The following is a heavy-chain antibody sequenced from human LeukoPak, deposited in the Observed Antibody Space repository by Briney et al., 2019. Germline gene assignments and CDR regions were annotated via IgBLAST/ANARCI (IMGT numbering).Heavy chain of an antibody. Sequence: PGGSLRLSCAASGFTVSSNFMSWVRQAPGKGLEWVSVIYSGGNTYYADSVKGRFTISRDNSKNTLYLQMNSLRVEDTAVYYCALGLVTDYWGQGTLVTVSS. V-gene: IGHV3-66*01. J-gene: IGHJ4*02. CDR1: GFTVSSNF. D-gene: IGHD3-9*01. CDR2: IYSGGNT. CDR3: ALGLVTDY.